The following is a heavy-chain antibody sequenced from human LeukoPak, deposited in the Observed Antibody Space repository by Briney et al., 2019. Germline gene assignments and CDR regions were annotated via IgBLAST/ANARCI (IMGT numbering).Heavy chain of an antibody. CDR1: GGSISGYY. V-gene: IGHV4-59*08. D-gene: IGHD6-13*01. CDR3: VRSYYSSWHFDY. J-gene: IGHJ4*02. Sequence: MTSETLSLTCTVSGGSISGYYWSWIRQPPGKGLEWIGYIYYSGSTNYNPSLKSRVTISVDTSKNQFSLKLSSVTAADTAVYYCVRSYYSSWHFDYWGQGTLVTVSS. CDR2: IYYSGST.